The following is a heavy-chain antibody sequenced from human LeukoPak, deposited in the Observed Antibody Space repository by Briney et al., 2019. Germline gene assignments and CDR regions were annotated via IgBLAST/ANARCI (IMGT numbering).Heavy chain of an antibody. Sequence: SETLSLTCTVSGGSISSYYWSWIRQPSGKGLEWIGYIYYSGSTNYNPSLKSRVTISVDTSKNQFSLKLSSVTAADTAVYYCASGLNEGFDPWGQGTLVTVSS. V-gene: IGHV4-59*01. D-gene: IGHD1-1*01. CDR1: GGSISSYY. J-gene: IGHJ5*02. CDR2: IYYSGST. CDR3: ASGLNEGFDP.